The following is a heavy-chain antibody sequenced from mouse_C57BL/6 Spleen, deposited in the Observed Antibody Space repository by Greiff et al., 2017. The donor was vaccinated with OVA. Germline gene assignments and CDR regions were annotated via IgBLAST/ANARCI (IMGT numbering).Heavy chain of an antibody. CDR1: GFTFSSYT. CDR2: ISGGGGNT. J-gene: IGHJ2*01. V-gene: IGHV5-9*01. D-gene: IGHD1-1*01. Sequence: DVKLVESGGGLVKPGGSLKLSCAASGFTFSSYTMSWVRQTPEKRLEWVATISGGGGNTYYPDSVKGRFTISRDNAKNTLYLQMSSLRAEDTALYYCARQEVVAPYFDYWGQGTTLTVSS. CDR3: ARQEVVAPYFDY.